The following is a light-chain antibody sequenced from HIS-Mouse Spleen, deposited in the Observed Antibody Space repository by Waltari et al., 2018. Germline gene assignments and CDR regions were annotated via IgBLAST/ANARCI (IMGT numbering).Light chain of an antibody. Sequence: SYELTQPPSVSVSPGQTARITCSGDALPKQYAYWYQQKPGQAPVLVIYKDSERPSGFPERCSGSSSGTTVTLTISGVQAEDEADYYCQSADSSGTYVFGGGTKLTVL. CDR3: QSADSSGTYV. CDR1: ALPKQY. J-gene: IGLJ2*01. CDR2: KDS. V-gene: IGLV3-25*03.